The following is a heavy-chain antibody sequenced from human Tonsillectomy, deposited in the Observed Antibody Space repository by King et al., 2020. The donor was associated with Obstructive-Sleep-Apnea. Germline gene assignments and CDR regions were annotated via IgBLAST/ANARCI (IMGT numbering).Heavy chain of an antibody. J-gene: IGHJ4*02. Sequence: QVQLQESGPGLVKPSETLSLTCTVSGDSISSYYWSWIRQPPGKGLEWIGFISYSGSTNYNPSLKSRVTMSVDTSKNQFSLKLSSVTAADTAVYYCARRPPPQYYFDYWGQGTLVTVSS. CDR2: ISYSGST. CDR1: GDSISSYY. CDR3: ARRPPPQYYFDY. V-gene: IGHV4-59*08.